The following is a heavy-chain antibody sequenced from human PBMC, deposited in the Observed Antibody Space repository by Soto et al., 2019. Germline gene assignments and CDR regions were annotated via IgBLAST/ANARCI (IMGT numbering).Heavy chain of an antibody. CDR2: IHYSGNT. J-gene: IGHJ6*02. CDR3: ARARVTYSRTWYRYDYYGMDI. D-gene: IGHD6-13*01. V-gene: IGHV4-31*03. Sequence: PSETLSLTCTVSGDSISSSSYYWSWIRQRPGKGLEWIGYIHYSGNTRYNPSLKSRLTISVDTSKNQFSLMLSSLTAADTAVYFCARARVTYSRTWYRYDYYGMDIWGQGTTVTVSS. CDR1: GDSISSSSYY.